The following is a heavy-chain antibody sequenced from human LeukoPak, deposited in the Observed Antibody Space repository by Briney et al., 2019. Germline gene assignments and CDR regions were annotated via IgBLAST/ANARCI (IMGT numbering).Heavy chain of an antibody. CDR1: GGSISSYY. CDR3: ARLEDCSSTSCYRSGRSYYFDY. J-gene: IGHJ4*02. D-gene: IGHD2-2*02. V-gene: IGHV4-59*08. Sequence: SETLSLTCTVSGGSISSYYWSWTRQPPGKGLEWIGYIYYSGSTNYNPSLKSRVTISVDTSKNQFSLKLSSVTAADTAVYYCARLEDCSSTSCYRSGRSYYFDYWGQGTLVTVSS. CDR2: IYYSGST.